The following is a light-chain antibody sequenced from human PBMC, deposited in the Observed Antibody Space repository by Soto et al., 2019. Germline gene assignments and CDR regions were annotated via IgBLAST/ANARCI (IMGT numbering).Light chain of an antibody. CDR1: NIGRKS. J-gene: IGLJ2*01. Sequence: SYVLTQPPSVSVAPGQTASITCGGSNIGRKSVHWYQQKPSQAPVVVVYDDRDRPSGIPERFSGSNSGNTATLTISRVEAGDEADYYCQLWDSNSDHVVFGGGTKLTVL. CDR2: DDR. CDR3: QLWDSNSDHVV. V-gene: IGLV3-21*02.